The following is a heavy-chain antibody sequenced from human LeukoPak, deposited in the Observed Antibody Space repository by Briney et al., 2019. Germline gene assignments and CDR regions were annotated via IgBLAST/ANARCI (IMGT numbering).Heavy chain of an antibody. CDR3: ARGENYDILTGYLFDY. J-gene: IGHJ4*02. V-gene: IGHV4-30-4*01. D-gene: IGHD3-9*01. CDR1: GGSISSGDYY. CDR2: IYYSGST. Sequence: PSETLSLTCTVSGGSISSGDYYWSWIPQPPGKGLEWIMYIYYSGSTYYNPSLKSRVTISVDTSKNQFSLKLSSVTAADTAVYYCARGENYDILTGYLFDYWGQGTLVTVSS.